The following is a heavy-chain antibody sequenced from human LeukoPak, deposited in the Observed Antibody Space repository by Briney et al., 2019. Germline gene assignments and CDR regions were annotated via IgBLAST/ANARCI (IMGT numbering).Heavy chain of an antibody. Sequence: GGSLRLSCAASGFTFINYAMSWVRQAPGKGLEWVANIKQDGSEKYYVGSVKGRFTISRDNTKNSLYLQMNSLRAEDTAVYYCARGMTNFGDLYYFDYWGQGTLVTVSS. CDR1: GFTFINYA. CDR2: IKQDGSEK. CDR3: ARGMTNFGDLYYFDY. V-gene: IGHV3-7*05. J-gene: IGHJ4*02. D-gene: IGHD4-17*01.